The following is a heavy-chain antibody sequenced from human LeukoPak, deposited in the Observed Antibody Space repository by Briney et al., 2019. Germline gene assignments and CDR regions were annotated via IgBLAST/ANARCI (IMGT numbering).Heavy chain of an antibody. D-gene: IGHD4-23*01. CDR1: GFTFINYG. CDR3: ARDKFREAYGGNSFDY. J-gene: IGHJ4*02. V-gene: IGHV3-74*01. Sequence: PGGSLRLSCGASGFTFINYGMHWVRQAPGKGLVWVSRINSDGSSTSYADSVKGRFTISRDNAKNTLYLQMNSLRAEDTAVYYCARDKFREAYGGNSFDYWGQGTLVTVSS. CDR2: INSDGSST.